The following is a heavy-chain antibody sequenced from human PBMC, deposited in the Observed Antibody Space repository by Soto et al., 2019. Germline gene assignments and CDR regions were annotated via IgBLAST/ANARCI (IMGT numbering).Heavy chain of an antibody. CDR1: GGSISSGDYY. CDR3: ARVDYYDSSGYAGLFDY. D-gene: IGHD3-22*01. J-gene: IGHJ4*02. CDR2: IYYSGST. V-gene: IGHV4-30-4*01. Sequence: QVQLQESGPGLVKPSQTLSLTCTVSGGSISSGDYYWSWIRQPPGKGLEWIGYIYYSGSTYYNPSLKSRVTISVDTSKNQFSLKLSSVTAADTAVYYCARVDYYDSSGYAGLFDYWGQGTLVTVSS.